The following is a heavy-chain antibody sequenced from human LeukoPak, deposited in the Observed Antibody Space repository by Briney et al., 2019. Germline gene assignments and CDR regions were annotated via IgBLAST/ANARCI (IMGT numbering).Heavy chain of an antibody. J-gene: IGHJ5*02. V-gene: IGHV4-39*01. CDR1: GGSISSSRDY. CDR3: ANLISPGWFDR. CDR2: SYYSGIT. Sequence: PSETLSLTCIVSGGSISSSRDYWAWVRQPPGKGLEWIANSYYSGITYYSPSLTIRVLISVDTAKNEFSHKLACVYVPGGAVYYWANLISPGWFDRWGQGTLVTVSS.